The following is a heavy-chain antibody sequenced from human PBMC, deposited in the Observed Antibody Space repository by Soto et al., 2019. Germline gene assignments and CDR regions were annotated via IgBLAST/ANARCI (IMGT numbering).Heavy chain of an antibody. V-gene: IGHV3-7*01. CDR2: INGDGSDR. D-gene: IGHD3-10*01. J-gene: IGHJ3*02. Sequence: GGSLILSCIASGFSSSDDLMAWIRQVPGKGLELVAAINGDGSDRGYLESVEGRFTISRDNANNSVFLHLNTLTAEDTAVYFCTRDPSGGAFDIGGKGTMVPVPS. CDR3: TRDPSGGAFDI. CDR1: GFSSSDDL.